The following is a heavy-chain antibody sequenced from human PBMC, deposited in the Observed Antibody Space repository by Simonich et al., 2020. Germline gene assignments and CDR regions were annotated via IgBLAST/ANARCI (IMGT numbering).Heavy chain of an antibody. Sequence: EVQLVESGGGLVKPGGSLRLSCAASGFTFSSYSMNWVRQAPGKGLEWVSSISSSSSYIYYADSVKGRFTISRDNAKNSLYLQRTSLRAEDTAVYYCARWIAVAGTGAYGMDVWGQGTTVTVSS. V-gene: IGHV3-21*01. CDR2: ISSSSSYI. D-gene: IGHD6-19*01. J-gene: IGHJ6*02. CDR1: GFTFSSYS. CDR3: ARWIAVAGTGAYGMDV.